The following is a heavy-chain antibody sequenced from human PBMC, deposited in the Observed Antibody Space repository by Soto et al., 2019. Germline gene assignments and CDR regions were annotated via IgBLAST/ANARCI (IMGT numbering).Heavy chain of an antibody. V-gene: IGHV4-34*01. J-gene: IGHJ6*03. CDR1: GGSFSGYY. CDR2: INHSGST. D-gene: IGHD3-10*01. CDR3: ARIIRRHYYYGSGSYGNYMDV. Sequence: QVQLQQWGAGLLKPSETLSLTCAVYGGSFSGYYWSWIRQPPGKGLEWIGEINHSGSTNYNPSLKRRVTISGDTSKNQFSLKLSAVTAADTAVYYCARIIRRHYYYGSGSYGNYMDVWGKGTTVTVSS.